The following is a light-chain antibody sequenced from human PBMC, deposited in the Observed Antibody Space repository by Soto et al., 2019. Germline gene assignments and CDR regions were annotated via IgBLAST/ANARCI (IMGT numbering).Light chain of an antibody. CDR3: QQRGEWPPGAT. CDR1: LSISNS. V-gene: IGKV3-11*01. Sequence: EIMLTQSPATLSSFQGERATLSCRAILSISNSLAWYQQKPGQAPRLLIYEASNRATGIPARFSGSGSGTDFTLTISSLEPEDFAVYYCQQRGEWPPGATFGQGTLLEI. J-gene: IGKJ5*01. CDR2: EAS.